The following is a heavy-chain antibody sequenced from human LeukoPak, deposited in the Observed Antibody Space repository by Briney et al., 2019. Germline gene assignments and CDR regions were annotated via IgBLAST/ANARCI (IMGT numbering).Heavy chain of an antibody. CDR1: GGSISRSSYY. D-gene: IGHD1-14*01. CDR3: ARHPTLTSGGNFGY. CDR2: LYNTGTT. Sequence: SETLSLTCSVSGGSISRSSYYWGWIRQPPGKGLEWIGSLYNTGTTYYNPSLQSRVTISVDTSKNQLSLELSSVTAADTAVYYCARHPTLTSGGNFGYWGQGTLVTVSS. V-gene: IGHV4-39*01. J-gene: IGHJ4*02.